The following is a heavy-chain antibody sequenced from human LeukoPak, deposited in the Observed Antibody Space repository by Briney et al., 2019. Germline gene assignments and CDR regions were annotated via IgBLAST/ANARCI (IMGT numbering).Heavy chain of an antibody. D-gene: IGHD5-18*01. CDR1: GYTFTSYD. Sequence: GASVKVSCKASGYTFTSYDINWVRQATGQGLEWMGWMNPNSGNTGYAQKFQGRVTMTRNTSISTAYMELSSLRSEDTAVYYCARGDVDTAMVTVGGYYYYYGMDVWGQGTTVTVSS. CDR3: ARGDVDTAMVTVGGYYYYYGMDV. J-gene: IGHJ6*02. V-gene: IGHV1-8*01. CDR2: MNPNSGNT.